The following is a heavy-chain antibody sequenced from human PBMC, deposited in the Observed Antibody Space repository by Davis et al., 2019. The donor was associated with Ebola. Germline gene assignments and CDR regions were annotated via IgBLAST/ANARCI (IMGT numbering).Heavy chain of an antibody. J-gene: IGHJ6*02. CDR3: AKDSVLVGGMDV. CDR2: IYSGGST. V-gene: IGHV3-53*05. CDR1: GFTVSSNY. Sequence: GGSLRLSCAASGFTVSSNYMSWVRQAPGKGLEWVSVIYSGGSTYYADSVQGRFTISRDNSKNTLYLQMNSLRAEDTALYYCAKDSVLVGGMDVWGQGTTVTVSS. D-gene: IGHD3-3*02.